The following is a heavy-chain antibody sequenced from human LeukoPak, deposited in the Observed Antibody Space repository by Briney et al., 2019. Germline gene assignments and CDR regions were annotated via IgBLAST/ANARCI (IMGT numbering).Heavy chain of an antibody. V-gene: IGHV3-7*01. Sequence: GGSLRLSCVASGFTFSSHWMTWVRQAPGKGLEWVATINQDGTEKYYVDPVNGRFTISRDNAKKSLYLQMNSLRAEDTAVYYCARDTPVSAGYFDYWGRGILVTVSS. D-gene: IGHD2-21*02. J-gene: IGHJ4*02. CDR2: INQDGTEK. CDR3: ARDTPVSAGYFDY. CDR1: GFTFSSHW.